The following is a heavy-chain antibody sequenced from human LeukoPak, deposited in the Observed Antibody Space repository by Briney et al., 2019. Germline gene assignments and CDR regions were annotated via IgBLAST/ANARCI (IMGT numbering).Heavy chain of an antibody. CDR1: GYTFTGYY. D-gene: IGHD6-19*01. CDR3: AREMNRYSSGWYLRY. V-gene: IGHV1-2*02. J-gene: IGHJ4*02. CDR2: INPNSGGT. Sequence: ASVKVSCKASGYTFTGYYMHWVRQAPGQGLEWMGWINPNSGGTNYAQKFQGRVTMTRDTSISTAYMELSRLRSDDTAVYYCAREMNRYSSGWYLRYWGQGTLVTVSS.